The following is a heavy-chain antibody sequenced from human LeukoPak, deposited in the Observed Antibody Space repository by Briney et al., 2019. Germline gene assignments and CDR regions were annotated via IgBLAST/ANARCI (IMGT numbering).Heavy chain of an antibody. Sequence: SETLSLTCTVSGGSTSSISYYWGWTRHPPGKGLEWIGSIYYSGNTYYNPSLKSRVTISVDTSKNQFSLKLSSVTAADTAVYYCATAGYSTWGQGTLVTVSS. CDR1: GGSTSSISYY. V-gene: IGHV4-39*07. CDR2: IYYSGNT. D-gene: IGHD1-26*01. J-gene: IGHJ4*02. CDR3: ATAGYST.